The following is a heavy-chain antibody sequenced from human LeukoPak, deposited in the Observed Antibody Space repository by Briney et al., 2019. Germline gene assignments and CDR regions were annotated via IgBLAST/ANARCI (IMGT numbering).Heavy chain of an antibody. CDR3: ARASGGSAIGSY. CDR1: GFNFSDYY. Sequence: GGSLRLSCAASGFNFSDYYMSWIRRAPGKGLEWVSYISTSGSNKYYADSVKGRFTISRDNAKNSLYLHMNSLRAEDTAVYYCARASGGSAIGSYWGQGTLVTVSS. CDR2: ISTSGSNK. V-gene: IGHV3-11*01. D-gene: IGHD2-2*02. J-gene: IGHJ4*02.